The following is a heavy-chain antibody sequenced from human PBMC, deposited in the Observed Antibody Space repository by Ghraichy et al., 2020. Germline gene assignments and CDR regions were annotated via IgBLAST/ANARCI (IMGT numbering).Heavy chain of an antibody. CDR2: ISSSSNYI. CDR3: ARDLEKGSGWPCHY. Sequence: LSLTCAASGFTFSTYSMNWVRQAPGRGLEWVSSISSSSNYIYYADSVKGRFTISRDNAKNSLYLQMNSLRAEDTAVYYCARDLEKGSGWPCHYWGQGTLVTVSS. D-gene: IGHD6-19*01. J-gene: IGHJ4*02. V-gene: IGHV3-21*01. CDR1: GFTFSTYS.